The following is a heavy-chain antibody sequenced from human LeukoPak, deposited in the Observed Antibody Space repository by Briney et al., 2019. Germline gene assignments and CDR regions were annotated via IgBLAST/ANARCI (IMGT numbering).Heavy chain of an antibody. Sequence: GESLKISCTGSGYSFTSYRIGWVRQMPGKGLEWVWIIYPGDSDTSYSPSFQGQVTISADKSISTAYLQWSSLKASDTAMYYCARNIHCSSTSCPIDYWGQGTLVTVSS. CDR1: GYSFTSYR. J-gene: IGHJ4*02. CDR2: IYPGDSDT. V-gene: IGHV5-51*01. CDR3: ARNIHCSSTSCPIDY. D-gene: IGHD2-2*01.